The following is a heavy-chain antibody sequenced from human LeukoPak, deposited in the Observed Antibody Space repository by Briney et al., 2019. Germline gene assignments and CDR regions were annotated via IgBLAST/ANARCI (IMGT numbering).Heavy chain of an antibody. CDR1: GYTFTSYA. V-gene: IGHV1-3*01. CDR3: ARDIEGSKFDY. Sequence: GASVKVSCKASGYTFTSYAMHWVRQAPGQRLEWMGWINAGNGNTKYSQKLQGRVTMTTDTSTSTAYMELRSLRSDDTAVYYCARDIEGSKFDYWGQGTLVTVSS. CDR2: INAGNGNT. D-gene: IGHD2-15*01. J-gene: IGHJ4*02.